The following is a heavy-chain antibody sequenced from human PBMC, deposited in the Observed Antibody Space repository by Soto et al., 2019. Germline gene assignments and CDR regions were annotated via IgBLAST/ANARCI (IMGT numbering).Heavy chain of an antibody. CDR3: AKGTDYGDYLLDY. CDR2: ISGSGGST. D-gene: IGHD4-17*01. J-gene: IGHJ4*02. V-gene: IGHV3-23*01. Sequence: GGSLRLSCAASGFTFSSYAMSWVRQAPGKGLEWVSAISGSGGSTYYADSVKGRSTISRDNSKNTLYLQMNSLRAEDTAVYYCAKGTDYGDYLLDYWGQGTLVTVSS. CDR1: GFTFSSYA.